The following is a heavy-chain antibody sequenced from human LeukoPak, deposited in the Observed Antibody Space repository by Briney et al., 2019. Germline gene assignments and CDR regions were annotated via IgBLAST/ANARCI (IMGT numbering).Heavy chain of an antibody. CDR3: ARAPLSGTYYTDAFDI. CDR2: IHHSGST. Sequence: SETLSLTCAVSGGSISTNNWWTWVRPPPGKGLEWIGEIHHSGSTDYNPSLKSRVTISPDKSKNQFSLTLTSVTAADTAVYFCARAPLSGTYYTDAFDIWGQGTMVTVSS. J-gene: IGHJ3*02. D-gene: IGHD1-26*01. CDR1: GGSISTNNW. V-gene: IGHV4-4*02.